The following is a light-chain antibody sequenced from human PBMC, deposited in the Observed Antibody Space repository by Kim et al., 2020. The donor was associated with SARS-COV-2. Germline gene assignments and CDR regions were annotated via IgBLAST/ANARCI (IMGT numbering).Light chain of an antibody. CDR2: RNN. J-gene: IGLJ3*02. Sequence: QPVLTQPPSVSGTPGQRVTISCSGSSSNIGTNYVHWYQQVPGTAPKLLIYRNNQCPSVGPDRFSGSKSGTSASLAISGLRSEDEADYYCAAWDDSLSGPNWVFGGGTKVTVL. V-gene: IGLV1-47*01. CDR3: AAWDDSLSGPNWV. CDR1: SSNIGTNY.